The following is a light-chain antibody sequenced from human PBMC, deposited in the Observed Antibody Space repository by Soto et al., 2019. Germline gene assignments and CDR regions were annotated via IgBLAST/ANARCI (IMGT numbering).Light chain of an antibody. CDR1: SSDVGGYNY. V-gene: IGLV2-14*01. Sequence: QSVLTQPASVSGSPGQSITISCTGTSSDVGGYNYVSWYQQHPGKAPKLMIYDVSNRPSGVSNRFSGSKSGNTASLTISGLQAEDEAHYYCSSYTSSSTLLYVVGTGTKVTVL. J-gene: IGLJ1*01. CDR2: DVS. CDR3: SSYTSSSTLLYV.